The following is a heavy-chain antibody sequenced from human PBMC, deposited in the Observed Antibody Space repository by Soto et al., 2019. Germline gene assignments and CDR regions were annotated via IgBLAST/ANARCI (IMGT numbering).Heavy chain of an antibody. CDR1: GAALNSGNYY. CDR2: IYVTGAV. J-gene: IGHJ5*02. D-gene: IGHD2-21*01. CDR3: ARLRIATNNYKWFDP. V-gene: IGHV4-31*03. Sequence: SETLSLTCSVSGAALNSGNYYWSWIRQVPGKGLEWIGHIYVTGAVDYNPSLRDRITIPQDTSERQFSLNLRLVTAADTAVYYCARLRIATNNYKWFDPWGQGTLVTAPQ.